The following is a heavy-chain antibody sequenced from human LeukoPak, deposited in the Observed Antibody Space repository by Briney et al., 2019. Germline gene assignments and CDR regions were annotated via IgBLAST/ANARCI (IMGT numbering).Heavy chain of an antibody. D-gene: IGHD2-2*01. V-gene: IGHV3-23*01. CDR3: ATAPRYSSFGSSTSCRDY. Sequence: GGSLRLSCAASGFTFSSYAMSWVRQAPGKGLEWVSAISGSGGSTYYADSVKGRFTISRDNSKNTLYLQMNSLRAEDTAVYYCATAPRYSSFGSSTSCRDYWGQGTLVTVSS. CDR1: GFTFSSYA. CDR2: ISGSGGST. J-gene: IGHJ4*02.